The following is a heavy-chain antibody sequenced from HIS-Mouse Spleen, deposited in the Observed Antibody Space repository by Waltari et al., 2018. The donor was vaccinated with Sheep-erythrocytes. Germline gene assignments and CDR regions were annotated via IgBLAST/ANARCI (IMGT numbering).Heavy chain of an antibody. CDR3: ARDPAPHYFDY. CDR1: GGSISSYY. J-gene: IGHJ4*02. Sequence: QVQLQESGPGLVKPSETLSLTCTGSGGSISSYYWRWIRQPPGKGLEWIGYIYYSGSTNYNPSLKSRVTISVDTSKNQFSLKLSSVTAADTAVYYCARDPAPHYFDYWGQGTLVTVSS. CDR2: IYYSGST. V-gene: IGHV4-59*01.